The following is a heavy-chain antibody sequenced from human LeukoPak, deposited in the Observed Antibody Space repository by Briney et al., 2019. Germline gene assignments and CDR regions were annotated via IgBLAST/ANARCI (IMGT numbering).Heavy chain of an antibody. CDR2: IRSKAYGETA. CDR1: GFTFGDYA. D-gene: IGHD1-1*01. V-gene: IGHV3-49*03. CDR3: TRDRGAYNLYDY. Sequence: GGSLRLSCTASGFTFGDYAMSWIRQAPGKGLEWVGFIRSKAYGETADYAASVKGRFTISRDDSKAIAYPQMNSLKTEDTAVYHCTRDRGAYNLYDYWGQGTLVTVSS. J-gene: IGHJ4*02.